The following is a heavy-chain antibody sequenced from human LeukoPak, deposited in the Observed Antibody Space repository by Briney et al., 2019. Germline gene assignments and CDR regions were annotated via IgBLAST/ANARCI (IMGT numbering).Heavy chain of an antibody. CDR3: ASRDTATGLD. CDR1: GGSTSSSSYY. CDR2: INHSGST. J-gene: IGHJ4*02. V-gene: IGHV4-39*07. D-gene: IGHD5-18*01. Sequence: NTSETLSLTCTVSGGSTSSSSYYWGWIRQPPGKGLEWIGEINHSGSTNYNPSLKSRVTISVDTSKNQFSLKLSSVTAADTAVYYCASRDTATGLDWGQGTLVTVSS.